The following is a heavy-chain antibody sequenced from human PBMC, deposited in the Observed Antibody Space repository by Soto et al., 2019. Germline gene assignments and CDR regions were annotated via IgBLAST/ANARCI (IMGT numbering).Heavy chain of an antibody. CDR3: ARGTGYYDILTGYYRTSSYFNY. CDR2: IIPIFGTA. Sequence: SVKLSRKASGGTFSSYAVSWVRQAPGQGLEWMGGIIPIFGTANYAQKFQGRVVITADESTSTAYMELSSLRSEDTAVYYCARGTGYYDILTGYYRTSSYFNYWGQGTLVTVSS. J-gene: IGHJ4*02. CDR1: GGTFSSYA. D-gene: IGHD3-9*01. V-gene: IGHV1-69*13.